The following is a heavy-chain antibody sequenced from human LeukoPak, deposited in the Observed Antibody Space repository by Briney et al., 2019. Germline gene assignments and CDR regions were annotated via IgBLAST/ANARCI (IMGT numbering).Heavy chain of an antibody. J-gene: IGHJ6*03. D-gene: IGHD1-26*01. CDR3: AKGSIVGATSYYYLDV. CDR1: GFTFSYYG. V-gene: IGHV3-23*01. CDR2: ISGSGDRT. Sequence: GGSLRLSCAASGFTFSYYGMNWVRQAPGKGLEWVSGISGSGDRTYYEDSVKGRFTISRDNSKNTLYLQMNSLRAEDTAVYYCAKGSIVGATSYYYLDVWGTGTTVTVSS.